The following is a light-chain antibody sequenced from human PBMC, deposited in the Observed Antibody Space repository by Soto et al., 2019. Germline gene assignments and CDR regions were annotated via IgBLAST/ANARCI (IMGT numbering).Light chain of an antibody. Sequence: EIVLTQSPATLSLSPGERAIISCRASQSVSTFLAWFQQKPGQPPRLLIYNASNRTTGIPARFSGSGSGTDFTFTISSLEPEDFAVYYCQQRGDWPPITFGQGTRLEIK. CDR1: QSVSTF. V-gene: IGKV3-11*01. CDR3: QQRGDWPPIT. J-gene: IGKJ5*01. CDR2: NAS.